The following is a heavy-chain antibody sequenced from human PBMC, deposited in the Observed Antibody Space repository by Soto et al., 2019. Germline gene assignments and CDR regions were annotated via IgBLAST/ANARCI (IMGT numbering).Heavy chain of an antibody. CDR1: GFTFTSSA. D-gene: IGHD3-3*01. J-gene: IGHJ6*02. CDR2: IVVGSGNT. Sequence: SVKVSCKASGFTFTSSAMQWVRQARGQRLEWIGWIVVGSGNTNYAQKFQERVTITRDMSTSTAYMELSSLRSEDTAVYYCAATIPLSLYYYGMDVWGQGTTVTVSS. V-gene: IGHV1-58*02. CDR3: AATIPLSLYYYGMDV.